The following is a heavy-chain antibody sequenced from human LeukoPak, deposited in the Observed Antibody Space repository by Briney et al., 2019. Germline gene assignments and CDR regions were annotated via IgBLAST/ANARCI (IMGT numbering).Heavy chain of an antibody. V-gene: IGHV4-59*01. J-gene: IGHJ6*03. CDR2: IYYSGST. D-gene: IGHD5-18*01. CDR3: ARTTEGGYSYGYFYYYYMDV. CDR1: GGSISSYY. Sequence: SETLSLTCTVSGGSISSYYWSWIRQPPGKGLEWIGYIYYSGSTNYKSSLKSRVTISVDTSKNQSSLKLSSVTAADTAVYYCARTTEGGYSYGYFYYYYMDVWGKGTTVTVSS.